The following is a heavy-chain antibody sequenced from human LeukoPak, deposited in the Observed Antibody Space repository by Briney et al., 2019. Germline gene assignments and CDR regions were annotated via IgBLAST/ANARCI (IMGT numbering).Heavy chain of an antibody. V-gene: IGHV3-74*01. J-gene: IGHJ4*02. CDR3: AGVRNYYDSSAMDY. CDR2: IKTDGSST. Sequence: PGGSLRLSCAASGFSFISYWMHSVRQAPGKGLVWLSRIKTDGSSTTYADSVKGRHTISRDNAQNTLYLQMNSLRAEDTALYYCAGVRNYYDSSAMDYWGQGTLVTVSP. CDR1: GFSFISYW. D-gene: IGHD3-22*01.